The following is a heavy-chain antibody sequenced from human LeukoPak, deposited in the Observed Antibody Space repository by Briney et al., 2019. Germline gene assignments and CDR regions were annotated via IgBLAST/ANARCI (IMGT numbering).Heavy chain of an antibody. J-gene: IGHJ4*02. CDR2: ISYDGSNK. V-gene: IGHV3-30-3*01. D-gene: IGHD1-14*01. CDR1: GFTFSSYA. Sequence: GGSLRLSCAASGFTFSSYAMHWVRQAPGKGLEWVAVISYDGSNKYYADSVKGRFTISRDNAKNSLFLQMNSLRAEDTAVYYCARDTTFDYWGQGTLVTVSS. CDR3: ARDTTFDY.